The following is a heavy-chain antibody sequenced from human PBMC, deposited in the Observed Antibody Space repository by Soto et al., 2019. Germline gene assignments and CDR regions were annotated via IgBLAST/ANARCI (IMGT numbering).Heavy chain of an antibody. J-gene: IGHJ4*02. CDR2: ISGSGANT. CDR3: AMTQSLGGEQQQG. V-gene: IGHV3-23*01. Sequence: VQLLESGGGLVQPGGSLRLSCAASGFTFSSIAMSWVRQAPGKGLEWVSAISGSGANTYYADSVMGRFTISSDTSKKTLDLKMKSLRAEDTDKYYCAMTQSLGGEQQQGWGQGTLVTVSS. CDR1: GFTFSSIA. D-gene: IGHD6-13*01.